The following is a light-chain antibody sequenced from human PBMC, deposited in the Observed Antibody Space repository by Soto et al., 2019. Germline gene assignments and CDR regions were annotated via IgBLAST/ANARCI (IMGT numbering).Light chain of an antibody. V-gene: IGLV2-14*01. CDR2: EVS. CDR1: SSDVGGYNY. CDR3: SSYTSSSTPYV. Sequence: QSALTQAASVSGSPGQSITISCTGTSSDVGGYNYVSWYQQHPGKAPKLMIYEVSNRPSGVSNRYSGSKSGNTASLTIAGLQAEDEADYYCSSYTSSSTPYVFGPRTKLTAL. J-gene: IGLJ1*01.